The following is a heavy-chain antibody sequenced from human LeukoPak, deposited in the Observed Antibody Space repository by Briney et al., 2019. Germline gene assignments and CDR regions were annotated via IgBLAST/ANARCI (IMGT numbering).Heavy chain of an antibody. Sequence: SQTLSLTCTVSGGSISSGGYYWSWIRQPPGKGLEWIGYIYHSGSTYYNPSLKSRVTISVDRSKNQFSLKLSSVTAADTAVYYCAREEDSGYDAFDIWGQGTMVTVSS. CDR2: IYHSGST. J-gene: IGHJ3*02. V-gene: IGHV4-30-2*01. CDR3: AREEDSGYDAFDI. CDR1: GGSISSGGYY. D-gene: IGHD5-12*01.